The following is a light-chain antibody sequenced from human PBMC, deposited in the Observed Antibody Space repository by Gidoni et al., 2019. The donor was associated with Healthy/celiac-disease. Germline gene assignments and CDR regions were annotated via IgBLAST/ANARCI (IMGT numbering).Light chain of an antibody. CDR1: QSVSSSY. CDR2: GAS. CDR3: QQYCSSRLT. V-gene: IGKV3-20*01. J-gene: IGKJ4*01. Sequence: EIVLTQSPGTLSLSPGERATLACRASQSVSSSYLAWYQQKPGQAPRLLIYGASSRATGIPDRFSVSRSVTDFTLTLSRLEPEEFAVYYCQQYCSSRLTFXGXTQVEIK.